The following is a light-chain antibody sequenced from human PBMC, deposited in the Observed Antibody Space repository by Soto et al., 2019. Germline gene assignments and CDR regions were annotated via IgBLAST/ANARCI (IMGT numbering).Light chain of an antibody. Sequence: VLTQSPGTLSLSPGERATLSCGASQSLSSSYLAWYQQKPGQAPRLLIYGASSRATGIPDRFSGSGSGTDFTLTISRLEPEDSAVYYCQQYGSSPLTFGGGTKVEIK. CDR3: QQYGSSPLT. V-gene: IGKV3-20*01. CDR2: GAS. J-gene: IGKJ4*01. CDR1: QSLSSSY.